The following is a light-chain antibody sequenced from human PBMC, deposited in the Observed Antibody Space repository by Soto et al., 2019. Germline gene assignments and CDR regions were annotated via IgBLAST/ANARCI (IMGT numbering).Light chain of an antibody. CDR2: GAS. J-gene: IGKJ2*01. CDR3: QQYGSSRYT. V-gene: IGKV3-20*01. Sequence: EIVLTQSPGTLSLSPGERATLSCRASQSVSSSYLAWYQQKPGQAPSLLIYGASSRATGIPDRFSGSGSGTDFTLTISILEPEDFAVYYCQQYGSSRYTFVQGTKLEIK. CDR1: QSVSSSY.